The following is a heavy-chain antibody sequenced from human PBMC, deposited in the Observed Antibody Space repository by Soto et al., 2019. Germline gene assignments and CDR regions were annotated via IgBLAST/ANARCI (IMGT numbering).Heavy chain of an antibody. CDR2: IIPIFGTA. V-gene: IGHV1-69*06. Sequence: SVKVSCKASGGTFSSYAISWVRQAPGQGLEWMGGIIPIFGTANYAQKFQGRVTITADKSTSTAYMELSSLRSEDTAVYYCARGVNYYDSSGYYEYWFDPWGQGTLVTVSS. J-gene: IGHJ5*02. CDR3: ARGVNYYDSSGYYEYWFDP. D-gene: IGHD3-22*01. CDR1: GGTFSSYA.